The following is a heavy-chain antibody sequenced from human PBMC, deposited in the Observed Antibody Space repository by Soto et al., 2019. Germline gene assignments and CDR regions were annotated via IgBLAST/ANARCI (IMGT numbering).Heavy chain of an antibody. V-gene: IGHV4-31*03. D-gene: IGHD6-25*01. CDR1: GGTISNRNYY. Sequence: SETLCLTCTVSGGTISNRNYYWSWHRLHPGKGLEWIGHIDYSGSTYYNPSLRSRISISGDTSKNQFSLELTSVTAADTAVYYCVRGVNSNDYYWFDPWGPGTLVTVSS. J-gene: IGHJ5*02. CDR3: VRGVNSNDYYWFDP. CDR2: IDYSGST.